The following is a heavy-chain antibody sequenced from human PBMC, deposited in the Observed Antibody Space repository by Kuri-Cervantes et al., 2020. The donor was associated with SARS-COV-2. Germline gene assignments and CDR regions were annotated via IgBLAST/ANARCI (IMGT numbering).Heavy chain of an antibody. Sequence: SETLSLTCSLSRGSISSSSYYWGWIRQSPEKGLEWIGFMYSSGTTYYNPSLRSRITIFVDTSRRQFSLKLRSVTAADTAVYYCARSAVSGNLYNYGLGVWGQGTLVTVSS. CDR1: RGSISSSSYY. D-gene: IGHD6-19*01. CDR2: MYSSGTT. CDR3: ARSAVSGNLYNYGLGV. J-gene: IGHJ6*02. V-gene: IGHV4-39*01.